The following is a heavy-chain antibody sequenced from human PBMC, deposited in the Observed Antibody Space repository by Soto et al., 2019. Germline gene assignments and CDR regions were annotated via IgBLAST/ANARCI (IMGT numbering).Heavy chain of an antibody. CDR2: INSNTGGT. D-gene: IGHD3-16*01. V-gene: IGHV1-2*02. CDR1: GYTFTGYY. CDR3: ARNDYFLTIRYYQIRWLDP. J-gene: IGHJ5*02. Sequence: ASVKVSCKASGYTFTGYYMHWVRQAPGQGLEWMGWINSNTGGTNYAQRFQGRVTMTSDTSISTAYMELSRLTSDDTAVYYCARNDYFLTIRYYQIRWLDPWGQGTLVTVYS.